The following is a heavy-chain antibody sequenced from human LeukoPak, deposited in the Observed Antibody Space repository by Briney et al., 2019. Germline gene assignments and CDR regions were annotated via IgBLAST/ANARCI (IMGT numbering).Heavy chain of an antibody. D-gene: IGHD4-17*01. CDR1: GGSISSSSYY. CDR3: ARTYGDYHYYYYYYMDV. Sequence: SETLSLTCTVSGGSISSSSYYWGWIRQPPGKGLEWIGSIYYSGSTYYNPSLKSRVTISVDTSKNQFSLKLSSVTAADTAVYYCARTYGDYHYYYYYYMDVWGKGTTVTVSS. V-gene: IGHV4-39*07. J-gene: IGHJ6*03. CDR2: IYYSGST.